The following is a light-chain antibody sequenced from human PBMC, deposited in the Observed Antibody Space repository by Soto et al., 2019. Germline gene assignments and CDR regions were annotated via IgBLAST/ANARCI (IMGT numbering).Light chain of an antibody. CDR1: RSVSSNH. J-gene: IGKJ1*01. Sequence: VVTRSRGPVSLWIWERANLSGRGSRSVSSNHLAWYQQKPGQAPRLLIYGGSSRATGIPASFSGRRSEPSFTPTITILQPEAHAVHCSQQYASPPRTFGQGTKVDIK. CDR3: QQYASPPRT. V-gene: IGKV3-20*01. CDR2: GGS.